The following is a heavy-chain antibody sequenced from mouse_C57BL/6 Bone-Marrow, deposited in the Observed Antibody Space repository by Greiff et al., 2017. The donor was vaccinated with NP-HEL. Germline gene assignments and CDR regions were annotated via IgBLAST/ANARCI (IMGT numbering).Heavy chain of an antibody. CDR3: AKVLWYWFAY. CDR1: GYSFTGYY. Sequence: EVQGVESGPELVKPGASVKISCKASGYSFTGYYMNWVKQSPEKSLEWIGEINPSTGGTTYNQKFKAKATLTVDKSSSTAYMQLKGLTSEDSAVYYCAKVLWYWFAYWGQGTLVTVSA. D-gene: IGHD2-1*01. V-gene: IGHV1-42*01. CDR2: INPSTGGT. J-gene: IGHJ3*01.